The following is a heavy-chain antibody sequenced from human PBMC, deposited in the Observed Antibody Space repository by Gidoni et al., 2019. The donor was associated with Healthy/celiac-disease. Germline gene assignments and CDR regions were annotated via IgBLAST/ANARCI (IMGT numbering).Heavy chain of an antibody. CDR2: IYYSGST. CDR1: GGSISSYY. Sequence: QVQLQESGPGLVKPSEHLSLTCTVSGGSISSYYWSWIRQPPGKGLEWIGYIYYSGSTNYNPSLKSRVTISVDTSKNQFSLKLSSVTAADTAVYYCASRNSGYDWFDYWGQGTLVTVSS. D-gene: IGHD5-12*01. V-gene: IGHV4-59*01. J-gene: IGHJ4*02. CDR3: ASRNSGYDWFDY.